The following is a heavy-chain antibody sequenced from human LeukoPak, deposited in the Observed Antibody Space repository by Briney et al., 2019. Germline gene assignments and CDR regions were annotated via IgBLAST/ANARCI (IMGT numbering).Heavy chain of an antibody. V-gene: IGHV4-59*01. CDR1: GGSISDDY. CDR3: ARFSGSHDAFDI. D-gene: IGHD1-26*01. J-gene: IGHJ3*02. Sequence: SETLSLTCTVSGGSISDDYWSWLRQPPGEGLEWIAYIHYSGTTNYNPSLKSRVTISIDTSKKQFSLKVSSVTAADTAVYYCARFSGSHDAFDIWGQGTMVTVSS. CDR2: IHYSGTT.